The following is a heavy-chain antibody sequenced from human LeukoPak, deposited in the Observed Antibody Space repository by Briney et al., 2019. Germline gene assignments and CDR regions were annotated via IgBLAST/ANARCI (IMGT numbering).Heavy chain of an antibody. CDR2: ISSSSSYI. Sequence: GGSLRLSCAASGFTFSSYSMNWVRQAPGKGLEWVSSISSSSSYIYYADSVKGRFTISRDNAKNSLYLQMNILRAEDTAVYYCARDPEYYDILTGYTFYYYYYGMDVWGQGTTVTVSS. V-gene: IGHV3-21*01. CDR3: ARDPEYYDILTGYTFYYYYYGMDV. D-gene: IGHD3-9*01. J-gene: IGHJ6*02. CDR1: GFTFSSYS.